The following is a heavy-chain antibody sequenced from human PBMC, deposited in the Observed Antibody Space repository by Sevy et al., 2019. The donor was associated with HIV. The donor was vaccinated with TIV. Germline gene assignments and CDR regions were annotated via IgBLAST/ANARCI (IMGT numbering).Heavy chain of an antibody. CDR1: GYVFASYG. D-gene: IGHD6-13*01. CDR2: ISPFSGDT. CDR3: ARDKEQLPNFRARWFGP. Sequence: ASVKVSCKAFGYVFASYGISWVRQAPGQGLEWMGWISPFSGDTKYAQKFQGRVTMTTDTSTATAYMQERSLRSDDTAVYYCARDKEQLPNFRARWFGPWGQGTLVTVSS. J-gene: IGHJ5*02. V-gene: IGHV1-18*01.